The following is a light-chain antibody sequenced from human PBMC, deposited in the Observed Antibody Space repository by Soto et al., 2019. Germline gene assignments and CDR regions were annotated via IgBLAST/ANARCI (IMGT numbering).Light chain of an antibody. Sequence: EIVMTQSPATLSVSPGDRATLSCRASQSVSSNLAWYQQKPGQVPRLLIYGASSRATGIPARFSGSGSGTEFPLTISSLQSEDFAVYYCQQYENWPETFGQGTKVEL. CDR2: GAS. V-gene: IGKV3-15*01. CDR3: QQYENWPET. CDR1: QSVSSN. J-gene: IGKJ1*01.